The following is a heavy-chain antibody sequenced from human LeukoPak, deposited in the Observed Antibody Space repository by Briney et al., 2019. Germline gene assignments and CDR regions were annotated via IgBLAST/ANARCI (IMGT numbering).Heavy chain of an antibody. CDR1: GFTFSSYA. CDR3: ARDREVLLMAGYYYYYGMDV. V-gene: IGHV3-30-3*01. D-gene: IGHD2-8*01. CDR2: ISYDGSNK. Sequence: GGSLRLSCAASGFTFSSYAMHWVRQAPGKGLEWVAVISYDGSNKYYADSVKGRFTISRDNSKNTLYLQMNSLRAEDTAVYYCARDREVLLMAGYYYYYGMDVWGQGTTVTVSS. J-gene: IGHJ6*02.